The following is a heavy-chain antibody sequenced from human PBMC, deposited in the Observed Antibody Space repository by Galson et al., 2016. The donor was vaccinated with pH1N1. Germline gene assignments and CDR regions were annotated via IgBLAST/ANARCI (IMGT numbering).Heavy chain of an antibody. Sequence: SVKVSCKASGGTFGSFGINWVRQAPGQGLEWMGGIIPIFNTAKYARNFQGRVTITADESTTTAYMELSSLRSDDTAVYFCAREDCYDTDLSDWYFDLWGRGTLVTISS. CDR1: GGTFGSFG. CDR2: IIPIFNTA. CDR3: AREDCYDTDLSDWYFDL. D-gene: IGHD3-22*01. J-gene: IGHJ2*01. V-gene: IGHV1-69*13.